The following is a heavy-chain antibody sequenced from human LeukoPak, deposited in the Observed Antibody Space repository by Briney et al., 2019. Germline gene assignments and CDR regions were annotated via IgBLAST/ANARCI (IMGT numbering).Heavy chain of an antibody. CDR3: ARETRDDFWSGYYLGSGYYYMDV. J-gene: IGHJ6*03. CDR2: IYYSGST. Sequence: SQTLSLTCTVSGGSISSGGYYWSWIRQHPGKGLEWIGYIYYSGSTYYNPSLKSRVTISVDTSKNQFSLKLSSVTAADTAVYYCARETRDDFWSGYYLGSGYYYMDVWGKGTTVTVSS. V-gene: IGHV4-31*03. D-gene: IGHD3-3*01. CDR1: GGSISSGGYY.